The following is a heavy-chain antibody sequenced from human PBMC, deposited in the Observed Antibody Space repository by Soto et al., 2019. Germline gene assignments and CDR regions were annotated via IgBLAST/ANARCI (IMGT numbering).Heavy chain of an antibody. J-gene: IGHJ4*02. V-gene: IGHV3-21*01. CDR3: AQSTQVNTFGFDY. Sequence: PGGSLRLSCAASGFTFSSYSMNWVRQVPGKGLEWVSSISSSSSYIYYADSVKGRFTISRDNSKNTLYLQMNSLRAEDTAVYYCAQSTQVNTFGFDYWGQGTLVTVSS. CDR1: GFTFSSYS. CDR2: ISSSSSYI. D-gene: IGHD4-17*01.